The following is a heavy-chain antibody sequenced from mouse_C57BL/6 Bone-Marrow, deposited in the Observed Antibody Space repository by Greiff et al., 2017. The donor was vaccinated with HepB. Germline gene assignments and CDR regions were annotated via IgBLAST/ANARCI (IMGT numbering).Heavy chain of an antibody. Sequence: VKLQESGSELRSPGSSVKLSCKDFDSEVFPIAYMSWVRQKPGHGFEWIGGILPSIGRTFYGEMFEDKATLDADTLSTTAYVELNSLTSEDSAMYYCARDYYGSSYEAWFAYWGQGTLVTVSA. CDR2: ILPSIGRT. V-gene: IGHV15-2*01. D-gene: IGHD1-1*01. J-gene: IGHJ3*01. CDR1: DSEVFPIAY. CDR3: ARDYYGSSYEAWFAY.